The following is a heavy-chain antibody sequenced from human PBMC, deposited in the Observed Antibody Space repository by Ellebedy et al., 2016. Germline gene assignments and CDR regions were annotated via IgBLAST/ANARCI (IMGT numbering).Heavy chain of an antibody. Sequence: SVKVSCXASGGTFSSFAISWVRQAPGQGLEWMGGITPPFSTVNYAQNFQGRVTITADESTNTAYMELSSLRSEDTAVYYCARDSHGFYASGSYYVNWFDPWGQGTLVTVSS. J-gene: IGHJ5*02. D-gene: IGHD3-10*01. CDR3: ARDSHGFYASGSYYVNWFDP. CDR2: ITPPFSTV. CDR1: GGTFSSFA. V-gene: IGHV1-69*13.